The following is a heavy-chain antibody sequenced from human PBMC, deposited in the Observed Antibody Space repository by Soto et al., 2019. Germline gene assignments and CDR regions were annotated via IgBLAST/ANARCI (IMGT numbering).Heavy chain of an antibody. CDR1: GGSISSGGYS. J-gene: IGHJ4*02. V-gene: IGHV4-30-2*01. D-gene: IGHD6-13*01. Sequence: PSETLSLTCAVSGGSISSGGYSWSWIRQPPGKGLEWIGYIYHSGSTYYNPSLKSRVTISVDRSKNQFSLKLSSVTAADTAVYYCASFGAAAGNHYWGQVPLVTFSS. CDR3: ASFGAAAGNHY. CDR2: IYHSGST.